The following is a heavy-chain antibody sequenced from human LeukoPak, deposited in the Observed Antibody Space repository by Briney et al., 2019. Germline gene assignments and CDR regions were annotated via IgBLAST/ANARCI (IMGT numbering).Heavy chain of an antibody. D-gene: IGHD1-26*01. CDR1: GFTFSSYA. Sequence: PGGSLRLSCAASGFTFSSYAMSWVRQAPGKGLEWVSAISGSGGSTYYADSVKGRFTISRDNAKDTLYLQMNSLRAEDTAVYYCARDGSGGSYSYWGQGTLVTASS. CDR3: ARDGSGGSYSY. V-gene: IGHV3-23*01. CDR2: ISGSGGST. J-gene: IGHJ4*02.